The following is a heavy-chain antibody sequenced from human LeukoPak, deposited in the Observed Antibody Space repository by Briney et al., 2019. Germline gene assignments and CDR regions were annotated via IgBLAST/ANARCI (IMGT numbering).Heavy chain of an antibody. D-gene: IGHD3-9*01. CDR1: GFTFSSYW. CDR3: ARDSESWTETGPRFDY. CDR2: IKQDGSEK. Sequence: PGGSLRLSCAASGFTFSSYWMSWVRQAPGKGREWVANIKQDGSEKYYVDCVKGRFTISRDNAKNSLYLQMNSLRVEDTAVYYCARDSESWTETGPRFDYWGQRTLVTVSS. V-gene: IGHV3-7*01. J-gene: IGHJ4*02.